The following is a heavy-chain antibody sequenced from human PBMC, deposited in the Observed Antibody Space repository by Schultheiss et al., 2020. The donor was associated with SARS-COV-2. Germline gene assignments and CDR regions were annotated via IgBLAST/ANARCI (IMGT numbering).Heavy chain of an antibody. CDR1: GFTFDDYA. D-gene: IGHD1-1*01. V-gene: IGHV3-9*01. CDR3: ARETNGYAFDY. Sequence: SLKISCAASGFTFDDYAMHWVRQAPGKGPEWVSGISWNSGSIGYADSVKGRFTISRENAKNSLYLQMHSLRADDTALYYCARETNGYAFDYWGQGTLVTVSS. J-gene: IGHJ4*02. CDR2: ISWNSGSI.